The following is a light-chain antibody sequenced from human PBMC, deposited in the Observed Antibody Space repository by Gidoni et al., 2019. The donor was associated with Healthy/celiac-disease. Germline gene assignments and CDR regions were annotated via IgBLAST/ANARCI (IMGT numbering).Light chain of an antibody. J-gene: IGKJ1*01. CDR2: CAS. CDR3: QQYYSTPWT. CDR1: QSVLYSSNNKNY. V-gene: IGKV4-1*01. Sequence: DIVMTQSPDSLAVSLGERATIHCKSSQSVLYSSNNKNYLAWYQPKPGQPPKLLIYCASTRESGVPDRFSGSGSGTDFTLTISSLQAEDVAVYYCQQYYSTPWTFGQGTKVEIK.